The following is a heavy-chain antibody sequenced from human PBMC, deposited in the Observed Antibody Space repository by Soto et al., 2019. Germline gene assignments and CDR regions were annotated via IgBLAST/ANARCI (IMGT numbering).Heavy chain of an antibody. CDR1: GFTFSSYG. D-gene: IGHD2-2*01. V-gene: IGHV3-33*01. CDR2: IWFDGSNK. CDR3: ARDLVVVPARMGGDYYYGMDV. Sequence: QVQLVESGGGVVQPGRSLSLSCAASGFTFSSYGMHWVRQAPGKGLVWVAVIWFDGSNKYYADSVKGRFTISRDTSKNTLYLHMNRLRAEDTAVYYCARDLVVVPARMGGDYYYGMDVWGQGTTVTVSS. J-gene: IGHJ6*02.